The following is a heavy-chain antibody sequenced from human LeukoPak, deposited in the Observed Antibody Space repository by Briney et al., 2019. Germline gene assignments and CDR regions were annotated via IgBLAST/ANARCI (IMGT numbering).Heavy chain of an antibody. CDR1: GGSLSSGGYY. V-gene: IGHV4-31*03. J-gene: IGHJ6*02. D-gene: IGHD3-10*01. CDR3: ARDSSRFGLPYYYYGMDV. Sequence: SQTLSLTCTVSGGSLSSGGYYWGWLRQHPGTGLEWIGYIYYSGSTYDNPSLKRRVTITVDTSKNQFSLKLSSVTAADTAVYYCARDSSRFGLPYYYYGMDVWGQGTTVTVSS. CDR2: IYYSGST.